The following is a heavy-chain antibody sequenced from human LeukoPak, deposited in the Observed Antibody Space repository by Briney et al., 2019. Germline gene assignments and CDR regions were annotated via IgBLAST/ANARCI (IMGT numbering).Heavy chain of an antibody. D-gene: IGHD6-13*01. V-gene: IGHV3-7*01. Sequence: GGSLRLSCAASGFTFSSHWMIWVRQAPGKGPEWVASINKDGSEQYYVDSVKGRFTISRDNAKNSLSLQVSSLRAEDTAVYYCTRGGATSSWYWFFWGQGTLVTVSS. CDR3: TRGGATSSWYWFF. CDR1: GFTFSSHW. J-gene: IGHJ4*02. CDR2: INKDGSEQ.